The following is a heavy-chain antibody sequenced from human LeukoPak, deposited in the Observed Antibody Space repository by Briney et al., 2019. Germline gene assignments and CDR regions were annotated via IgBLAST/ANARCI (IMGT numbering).Heavy chain of an antibody. CDR2: INPRGSST. V-gene: IGHV1-46*01. CDR3: ARDNSVGDIAWWFDP. CDR1: GYSFPSHY. Sequence: ASVKVSCKASGYSFPSHYMQWVRQAPGQGLEWMGLINPRGSSTLYAQRFRGRVTMTRDMSMTTDYMELSGLRSEDTAVYYCARDNSVGDIAWWFDPWGQGTLVTVSS. D-gene: IGHD3-16*02. J-gene: IGHJ5*02.